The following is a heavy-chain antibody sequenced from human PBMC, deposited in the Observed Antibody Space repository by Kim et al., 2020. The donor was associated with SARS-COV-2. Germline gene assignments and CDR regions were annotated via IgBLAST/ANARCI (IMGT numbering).Heavy chain of an antibody. CDR1: GYTFTSYG. Sequence: ASVKVSCKASGYTFTSYGISWVRQAPGQGLEWMGWISAYNGNTNYAQKLQGRVTMTTDTSTSTAYMELRSLRSDDTAVYYCARDTPPSFSSPTFDYWGQGTLVTVSS. J-gene: IGHJ4*02. CDR3: ARDTPPSFSSPTFDY. CDR2: ISAYNGNT. D-gene: IGHD6-6*01. V-gene: IGHV1-18*01.